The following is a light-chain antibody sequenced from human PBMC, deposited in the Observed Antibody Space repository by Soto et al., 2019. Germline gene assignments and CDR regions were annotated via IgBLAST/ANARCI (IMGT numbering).Light chain of an antibody. CDR2: DAS. CDR3: QQYNSYPWT. Sequence: DIQMTQSHSTRSASLGARGTITCGASQSISGLLAWYQQKPGKAPKLLIYDASSLESGAPSSFSGSASGTEFTLTISRLQHDDFATYYCQQYNSYPWTFGQGTKVDIK. J-gene: IGKJ1*01. CDR1: QSISGL. V-gene: IGKV1-5*01.